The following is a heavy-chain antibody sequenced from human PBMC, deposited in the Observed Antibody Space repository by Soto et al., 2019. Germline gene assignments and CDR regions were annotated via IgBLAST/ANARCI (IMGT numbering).Heavy chain of an antibody. V-gene: IGHV1-46*03. Sequence: KVDCKASGYIFSSYYIHCLRKTPGQGLEWMGWINPFDGSRMFAQSFQGRVTMTRDTSTSTVYMEVSSLRSEDTAVYYCSRVDPGETSPFDHWGQGTLVTVSS. J-gene: IGHJ4*02. CDR2: INPFDGSR. D-gene: IGHD3-10*01. CDR1: GYIFSSYY. CDR3: SRVDPGETSPFDH.